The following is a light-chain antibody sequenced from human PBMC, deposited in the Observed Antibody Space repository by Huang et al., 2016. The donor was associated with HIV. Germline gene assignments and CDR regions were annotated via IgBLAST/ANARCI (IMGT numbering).Light chain of an antibody. CDR3: QQYNSYSRT. Sequence: DIQMTQSPSTLSASVGDRVTITCRASQSISSGLAWYQRKPGKAPKLLIYKASSLESGVPSRFSGSGSGTEFTLTISSLQPDDFATYYCQQYNSYSRTFGQGTKVEIK. V-gene: IGKV1-5*03. CDR2: KAS. J-gene: IGKJ1*01. CDR1: QSISSG.